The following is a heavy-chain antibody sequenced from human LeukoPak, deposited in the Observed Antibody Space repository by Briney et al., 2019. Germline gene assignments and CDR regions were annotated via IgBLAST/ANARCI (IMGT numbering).Heavy chain of an antibody. D-gene: IGHD3-10*01. CDR3: AKRWFGYGMDV. CDR2: LGVSVSGYGGST. V-gene: IGHV3-23*01. CDR1: GFTFSRYA. J-gene: IGHJ6*02. Sequence: GGSLRLSCAASGFTFSRYAMSWVRQAPGKGLEWVSALGVSVSGYGGSTYYADSVKGRFTISRDNSKNTLYLQMNSLRAEDTAVYYCAKRWFGYGMDVWGQGTTVTVSS.